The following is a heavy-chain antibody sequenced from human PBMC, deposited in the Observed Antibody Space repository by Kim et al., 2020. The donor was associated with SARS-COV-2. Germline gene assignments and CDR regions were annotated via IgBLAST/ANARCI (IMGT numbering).Heavy chain of an antibody. CDR3: RSWRYYYDWAFDI. D-gene: IGHD3-22*01. V-gene: IGHV3-23*01. CDR1: GFTFSSYA. Sequence: GGSLRLSCAASGFTFSSYAMSWVRQAPGKGLEWVSAISGSGGSTYYADSVKGRFTISRDNSKNTLYLQMNSLRAEDTAVYYCRSWRYYYDWAFDIWGQGTMVTVSS. J-gene: IGHJ3*02. CDR2: ISGSGGST.